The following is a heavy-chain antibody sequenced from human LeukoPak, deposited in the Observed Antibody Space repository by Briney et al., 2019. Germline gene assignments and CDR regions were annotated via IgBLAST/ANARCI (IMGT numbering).Heavy chain of an antibody. V-gene: IGHV4-59*12. J-gene: IGHJ4*02. Sequence: SETLSLTCTVSVGSISSYYWSWIRQPPGKGLEWIGYIYDSGSTNYNPSLKSRVTISVDTSKKQFSLKLSSVTAADTAVYYCARDPGGSYYYFDYWGQGTLVTVSS. CDR2: IYDSGST. CDR3: ARDPGGSYYYFDY. CDR1: VGSISSYY. D-gene: IGHD1-26*01.